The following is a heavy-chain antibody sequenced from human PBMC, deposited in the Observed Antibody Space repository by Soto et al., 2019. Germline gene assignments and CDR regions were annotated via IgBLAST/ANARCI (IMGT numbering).Heavy chain of an antibody. V-gene: IGHV4-39*01. CDR2: IYYSGST. J-gene: IGHJ4*02. CDR3: ASNARLRRYFDY. CDR1: GGSISSSSYY. Sequence: QLQLQESGPGLVKPSETLSLTCTVSGGSISSSSYYWGWIRQPPGKGLEWIGSIYYSGSTYYNPSLKSRVTISVDTSKNQFSLKLSSVTAADTAVYYCASNARLRRYFDYWGQGTLGTVSS. D-gene: IGHD5-12*01.